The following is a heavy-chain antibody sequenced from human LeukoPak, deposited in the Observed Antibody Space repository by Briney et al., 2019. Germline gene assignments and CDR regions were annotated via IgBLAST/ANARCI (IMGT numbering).Heavy chain of an antibody. CDR2: ISSSSSTI. Sequence: GGSLRLSCAASGFTFSSYSMNWVRQAPGKGLEWVSYISSSSSTIYYADSVKGRFTISRDNAKNSLYLQMNSLRAEDTALYYCARGDYYDSSGYSQPDYWGQGTLVTVSS. J-gene: IGHJ4*02. CDR1: GFTFSSYS. D-gene: IGHD3-22*01. CDR3: ARGDYYDSSGYSQPDY. V-gene: IGHV3-48*04.